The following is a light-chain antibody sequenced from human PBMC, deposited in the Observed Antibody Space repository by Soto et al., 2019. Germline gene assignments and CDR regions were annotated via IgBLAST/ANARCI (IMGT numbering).Light chain of an antibody. Sequence: MVITLSPATLSVSPGERATLSCRASQSVSSNLAWYQQKPGQAPRLLIYGASTRATGIPARFSGSGSGTEFTLTISSLQSEDFAVYYCQQYNNGPPWTFGQGTKVDI. CDR1: QSVSSN. CDR2: GAS. CDR3: QQYNNGPPWT. J-gene: IGKJ1*01. V-gene: IGKV3-15*01.